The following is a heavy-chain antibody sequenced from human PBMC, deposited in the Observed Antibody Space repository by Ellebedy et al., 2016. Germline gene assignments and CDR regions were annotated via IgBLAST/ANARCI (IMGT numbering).Heavy chain of an antibody. V-gene: IGHV4-59*01. CDR2: VFYGGST. CDR3: ARDVCLYSSSPSFDS. Sequence: SETLSLXXTVSGGSLDTYYWTWIRQSPGKGLEWIGYVFYGGSTKYNPSLRSRVTISLDSRNQFSLKLTSVAAADTAVYYCARDVCLYSSSPSFDSWGQGTLVTVSS. D-gene: IGHD6-6*01. J-gene: IGHJ4*02. CDR1: GGSLDTYY.